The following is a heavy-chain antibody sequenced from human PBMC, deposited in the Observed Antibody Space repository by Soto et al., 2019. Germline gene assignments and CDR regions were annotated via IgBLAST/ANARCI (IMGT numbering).Heavy chain of an antibody. CDR2: INSDGSSI. Sequence: GGSLRLSCAASGFTFSSYWMHWVRQAPGKGLVWVSRINSDGSSISYADSVKGRFTISRDNAKNTLYLQMNSLRAEDTAVYYCARMDEYSSGWYSRPVFDYWGQGTLVTVSS. V-gene: IGHV3-74*01. CDR1: GFTFSSYW. CDR3: ARMDEYSSGWYSRPVFDY. D-gene: IGHD6-19*01. J-gene: IGHJ4*02.